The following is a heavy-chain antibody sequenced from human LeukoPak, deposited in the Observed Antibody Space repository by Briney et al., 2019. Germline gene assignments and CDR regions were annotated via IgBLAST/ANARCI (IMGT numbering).Heavy chain of an antibody. Sequence: SETLSLTCTVSGDSISSGDYFWSWIRQPPGKGLEWIGYIYYSGSTYYNPSLKSRLTISLHTSKNQFSLKLSSVTAADTAVYYCARSVSWGLLVRDDAFDIWGQGTMVTVSS. CDR3: ARSVSWGLLVRDDAFDI. J-gene: IGHJ3*02. D-gene: IGHD2-21*01. CDR2: IYYSGST. V-gene: IGHV4-30-4*01. CDR1: GDSISSGDYF.